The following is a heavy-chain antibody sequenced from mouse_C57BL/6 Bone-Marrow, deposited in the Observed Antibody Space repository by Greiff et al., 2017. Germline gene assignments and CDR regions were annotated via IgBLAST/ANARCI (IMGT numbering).Heavy chain of an antibody. CDR2: IHPNSGST. J-gene: IGHJ1*03. Sequence: QVQLQQPGAELVKPGASVKLSCKASGYTFTSYWMPWVKQRPGQGLEWIGMIHPNSGSTNYNAKFKSKATLTVDKSSSTAYMQLSSLTSEDAAVYYCARGKLLWYFDVWGTGTTVTVSS. CDR1: GYTFTSYW. V-gene: IGHV1-64*01. CDR3: ARGKLLWYFDV. D-gene: IGHD3-3*01.